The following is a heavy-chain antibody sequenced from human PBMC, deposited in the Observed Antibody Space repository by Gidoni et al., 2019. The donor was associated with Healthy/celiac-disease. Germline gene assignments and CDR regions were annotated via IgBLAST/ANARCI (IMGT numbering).Heavy chain of an antibody. D-gene: IGHD2-15*01. CDR2: INHSGST. CDR3: ARPGHCSGGSCYGNWFDP. Sequence: QVQLQQWGAGLLKPSETLSLTCAVYGGSFSGYFWSWIRQPPGKGLGWIGEINHSGSTNYNPSRKSRVTISVDTAKNQFSLKLSSVTAADTAVYYCARPGHCSGGSCYGNWFDPWGQGTLVTVSS. CDR1: GGSFSGYF. J-gene: IGHJ5*02. V-gene: IGHV4-34*01.